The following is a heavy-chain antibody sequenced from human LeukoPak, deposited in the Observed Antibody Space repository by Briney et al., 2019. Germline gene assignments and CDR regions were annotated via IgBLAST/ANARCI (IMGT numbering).Heavy chain of an antibody. Sequence: EPGGSLRLSCAASGFTFSSYAMSWVRQAPGKGLEWVSAISGSGGSTYYADSVKGRFTISRDNSKNTLYLQMNSLRAEDTAVYYCAKTLTVYYYYGMDVWGQGTTVTVSS. V-gene: IGHV3-23*01. CDR3: AKTLTVYYYYGMDV. CDR1: GFTFSSYA. CDR2: ISGSGGST. J-gene: IGHJ6*02.